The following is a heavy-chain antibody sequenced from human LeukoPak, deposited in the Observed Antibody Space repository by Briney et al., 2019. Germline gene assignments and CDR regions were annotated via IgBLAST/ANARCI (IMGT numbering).Heavy chain of an antibody. D-gene: IGHD3-10*01. CDR2: FDPEDGET. Sequence: ASVKVSCKVSGYTLTELSMHWLRQAPGKGLAWMGGFDPEDGETIYAQKFQGRVTMTEDTSTDTAYMELSSLRSEDTAVYYCATFEGYYYGSGSYYTPGYWGQGTLVTVSS. J-gene: IGHJ4*02. CDR3: ATFEGYYYGSGSYYTPGY. V-gene: IGHV1-24*01. CDR1: GYTLTELS.